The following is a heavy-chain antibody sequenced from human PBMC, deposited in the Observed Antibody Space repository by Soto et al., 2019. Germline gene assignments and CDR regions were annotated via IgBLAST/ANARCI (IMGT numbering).Heavy chain of an antibody. CDR2: IKQDGSEK. CDR3: TRDDY. V-gene: IGHV3-7*01. Sequence: GGSLRLSCAASGFTFTNYWMTWVRQAPGKGLEWVASIKQDGSEKHYVDSVKGRFTIFRDNAKNSLFLQMNSLRAEDTAVYYCTRDDYWGQGTLVTVSS. CDR1: GFTFTNYW. J-gene: IGHJ4*02.